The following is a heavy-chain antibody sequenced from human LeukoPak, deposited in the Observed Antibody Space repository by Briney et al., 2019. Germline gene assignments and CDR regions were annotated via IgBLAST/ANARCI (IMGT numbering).Heavy chain of an antibody. CDR1: GYSISSCYY. CDR2: VDHTGST. Sequence: SETLSLTCTVSGYSISSCYYWGWIRQPPGKGLEWIGYVDHTGSTKFNPSLNGRVSISRDTSNNFFSLRLRSVTAADTAVYFCARGHVSSSTWYSTYYYFFYMDFWGKGTTVTVSS. CDR3: ARGHVSSSTWYSTYYYFFYMDF. D-gene: IGHD4-11*01. V-gene: IGHV4-38-2*02. J-gene: IGHJ6*03.